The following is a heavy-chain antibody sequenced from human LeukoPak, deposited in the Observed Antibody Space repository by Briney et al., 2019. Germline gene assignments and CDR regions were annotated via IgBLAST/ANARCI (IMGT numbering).Heavy chain of an antibody. V-gene: IGHV1-46*01. CDR3: ARDFYSSSSTGVPNSFDP. CDR2: IKPSGGSI. CDR1: GYTFTSYY. J-gene: IGHJ5*02. Sequence: ASVKVSRKASGYTFTSYYIHWVRQAPGQGLQWMGMIKPSGGSIRYEQNFQGRVTMTRDTSTSTVYMELSSLTSEDTAVYYCARDFYSSSSTGVPNSFDPWGQGTLVTVSS. D-gene: IGHD6-6*01.